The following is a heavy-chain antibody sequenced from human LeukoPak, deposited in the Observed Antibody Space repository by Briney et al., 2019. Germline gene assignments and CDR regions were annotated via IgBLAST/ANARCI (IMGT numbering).Heavy chain of an antibody. CDR2: IYYSGST. D-gene: IGHD2-15*01. CDR3: GRGPRELFFGH. Sequence: SETLSLTCTVSGGSISNYYWSWIRQPPGKGLEWIGYIYYSGSTNYNPSLKSRVTISVDTSKNQFSLKLSSVTAADTAVYYCGRGPRELFFGHWGQGNPVTVSA. J-gene: IGHJ4*02. CDR1: GGSISNYY. V-gene: IGHV4-59*01.